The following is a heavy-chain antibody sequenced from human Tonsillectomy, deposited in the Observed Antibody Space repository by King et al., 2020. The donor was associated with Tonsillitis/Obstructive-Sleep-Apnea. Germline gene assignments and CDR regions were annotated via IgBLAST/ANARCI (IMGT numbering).Heavy chain of an antibody. Sequence: VQLVESGGGLVKPGGSLRLSCAASGFTFSDYYMSWIRQAPGKGLEWISYISSSGSTIYYADSVKGRFTISRDNAKISLFLQMNTLRAEDTAVYYCARVASYYYYYMDVWGNGTTVTVSS. CDR2: ISSSGSTI. CDR3: ARVASYYYYYMDV. CDR1: GFTFSDYY. J-gene: IGHJ6*03. V-gene: IGHV3-11*01.